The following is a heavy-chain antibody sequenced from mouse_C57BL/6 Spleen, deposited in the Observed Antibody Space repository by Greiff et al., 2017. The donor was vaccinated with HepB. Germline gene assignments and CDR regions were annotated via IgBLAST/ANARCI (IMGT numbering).Heavy chain of an antibody. D-gene: IGHD6-2*01. CDR3: ARGGSL. J-gene: IGHJ2*01. CDR2: IDPSDSYT. Sequence: VQLQQPGAELVKPGASVKLSCKASGYTFTSYWMQWVKQRPGQGLEWIGEIDPSDSYTNYNQKFKGKATLTVDTSSSTAYMQLSSLTSDDSAVYYCARGGSLWGQGTTLTVSS. CDR1: GYTFTSYW. V-gene: IGHV1-50*01.